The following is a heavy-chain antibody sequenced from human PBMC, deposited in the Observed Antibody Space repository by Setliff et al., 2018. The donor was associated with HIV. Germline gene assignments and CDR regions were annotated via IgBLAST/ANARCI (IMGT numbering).Heavy chain of an antibody. D-gene: IGHD1-26*01. CDR2: IYYTGTT. Sequence: SETLSLTCSVSGVSMTSGGYYWSWLRQHPVKGLEWIGKIYYTGTTYYNPSLKSRLTISVDASQNQVSLKLTSVTVADTAMYYCARNVPGIVPRRVGFDPWGQGTLVTVSS. CDR1: GVSMTSGGYY. CDR3: ARNVPGIVPRRVGFDP. J-gene: IGHJ5*02. V-gene: IGHV4-31*03.